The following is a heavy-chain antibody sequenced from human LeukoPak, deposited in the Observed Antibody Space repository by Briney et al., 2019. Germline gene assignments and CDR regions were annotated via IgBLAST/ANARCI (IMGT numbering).Heavy chain of an antibody. J-gene: IGHJ5*02. CDR3: GRDFWGEAGAGCP. V-gene: IGHV3-21*01. Sequence: GGSLRLSCTASGFTFSSYTMNWVRQAPGKGLEWASSISPSGSSTWHADSVKGRSTISRDNATTSVHLQRTDLRVDDTAAYYSGRDFWGEAGAGCPWGQGILVTVSS. CDR1: GFTFSSYT. D-gene: IGHD3-10*01. CDR2: ISPSGSST.